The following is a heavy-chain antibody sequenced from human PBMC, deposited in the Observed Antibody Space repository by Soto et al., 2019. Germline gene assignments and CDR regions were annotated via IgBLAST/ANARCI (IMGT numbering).Heavy chain of an antibody. CDR2: IYYSGST. CDR1: GGSISSGGYY. CDR3: ARDRGEWNPGRGFDI. D-gene: IGHD1-1*01. V-gene: IGHV4-31*03. Sequence: PSYTLSLTCTVSGGSISSGGYYWSWIRQHPGKGLEWIGYIYYSGSTYYNPSLKSRVTISVDTSKNQFSLKLSSVTAADTAVYYCARDRGEWNPGRGFDIWGQGTMVTVSS. J-gene: IGHJ3*02.